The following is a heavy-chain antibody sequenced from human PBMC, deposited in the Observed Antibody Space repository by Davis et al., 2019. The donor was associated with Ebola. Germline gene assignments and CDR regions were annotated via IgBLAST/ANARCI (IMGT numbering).Heavy chain of an antibody. CDR1: GGTFSSYA. CDR2: IIPIFGTA. V-gene: IGHV1-69*13. J-gene: IGHJ3*02. D-gene: IGHD1-1*01. Sequence: SVKVSCKASGGTFSSYAISWVRQAPGQGLEWMGGIIPIFGTANYAQKFQGRVTITADESTSTAYMELSSLRSEDTAMYYCARGPTGTTGDAFDIWGQGTMVTVSS. CDR3: ARGPTGTTGDAFDI.